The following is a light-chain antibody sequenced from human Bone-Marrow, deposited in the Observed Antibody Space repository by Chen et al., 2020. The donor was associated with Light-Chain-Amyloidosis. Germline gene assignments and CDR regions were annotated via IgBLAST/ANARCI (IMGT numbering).Light chain of an antibody. Sequence: SYVLTQPSSVSVAPGQTATIACGGNNIGSTSVHWYQQTPGQAPLLVVYDDSDRPSGIPERLSGSNAGNTATLNISRVEAGEEADYDCQVWDRSSDRPVFGGGTKLPVL. CDR3: QVWDRSSDRPV. CDR2: DDS. CDR1: NIGSTS. V-gene: IGLV3-21*02. J-gene: IGLJ3*02.